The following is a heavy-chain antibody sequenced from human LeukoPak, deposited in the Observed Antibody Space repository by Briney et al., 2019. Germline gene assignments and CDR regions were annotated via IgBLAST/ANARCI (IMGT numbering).Heavy chain of an antibody. Sequence: GGSLRLSCAASGFTFSDYAMSWVRQAPGKGLEWVSAISGSGGSTYYADSVKGRFTISRDNSKNTLYLQMNSLRAEDTAVYYCANGRYDTTGDPWGQGTLVTVSS. V-gene: IGHV3-23*01. J-gene: IGHJ5*02. CDR3: ANGRYDTTGDP. CDR1: GFTFSDYA. CDR2: ISGSGGST. D-gene: IGHD3-22*01.